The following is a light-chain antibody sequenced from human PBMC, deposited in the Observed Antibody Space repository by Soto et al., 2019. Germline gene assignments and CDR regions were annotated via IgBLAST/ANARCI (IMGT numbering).Light chain of an antibody. CDR1: QSVSSSL. V-gene: IGKV3-20*01. CDR3: QLYGDSLFT. Sequence: EIVLTQSPGTLSVSPGERAILSCSASQSVSSSLLAWYQQKPGQAPRVLIYGATSRATGIPDRFSGSVSGTDVTLTISRLEPEDFAVYYCQLYGDSLFTFGPGTKVDIK. J-gene: IGKJ3*01. CDR2: GAT.